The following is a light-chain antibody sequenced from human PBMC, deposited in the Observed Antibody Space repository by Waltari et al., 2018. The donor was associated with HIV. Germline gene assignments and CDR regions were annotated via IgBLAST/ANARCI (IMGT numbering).Light chain of an antibody. J-gene: IGLJ1*01. CDR1: SRDIGHYKY. CDR3: SSYISTTTL. V-gene: IGLV2-14*01. CDR2: EVS. Sequence: QSAPTQPASVSGSPGQSITISCTGTSRDIGHYKYVSWYQQSPGKAHKLMIYEVSNRPSGVSNRFSGSKSGNTASLTISGLQAEDEADYYCSSYISTTTLFGTGTKVTVL.